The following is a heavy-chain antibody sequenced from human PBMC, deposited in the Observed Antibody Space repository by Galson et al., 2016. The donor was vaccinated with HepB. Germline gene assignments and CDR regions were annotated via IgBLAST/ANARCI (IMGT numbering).Heavy chain of an antibody. CDR3: ARRSRSHYYGLDV. CDR2: IDPSDSYT. CDR1: GYGFSNYW. J-gene: IGHJ6*02. Sequence: QSGAEVKKPGESLRISCKGSGYGFSNYWINWVRQMPGKGLEWMGRIDPSDSYTNYSPSFEGHVTISADKSISTAYLPWSSLRASDTAMYYCARRSRSHYYGLDVWGQGTTVTVSS. V-gene: IGHV5-10-1*01.